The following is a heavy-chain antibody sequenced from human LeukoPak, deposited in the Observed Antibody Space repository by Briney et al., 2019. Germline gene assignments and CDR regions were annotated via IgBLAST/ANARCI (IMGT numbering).Heavy chain of an antibody. CDR2: ISSSGSTI. D-gene: IGHD5-12*01. V-gene: IGHV3-11*01. J-gene: IGHJ4*02. CDR1: GFTSSDYY. Sequence: GGSLRLSCAASGFTSSDYYMSWIRQAPGKGLGWVSYISSSGSTIYYADSVKGRFTISRDNAKNSLYLQMNSLRAEDTAVYYCARDQRWLRSYFDYWGQGTLVTVSS. CDR3: ARDQRWLRSYFDY.